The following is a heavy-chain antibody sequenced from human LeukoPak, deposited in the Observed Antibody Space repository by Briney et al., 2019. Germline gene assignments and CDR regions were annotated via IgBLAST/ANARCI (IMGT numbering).Heavy chain of an antibody. V-gene: IGHV4-59*01. CDR3: ARGYVPNYFDY. D-gene: IGHD3-16*01. Sequence: SETLSLTCAVYGGSFSGYYWSWIRQPPGKGLEWIGYIYYSGSTNYNPSLKSRVTISVDTSKNQFSLKLSSVTAADTAVYYCARGYVPNYFDYWGQGTLVTVSS. CDR1: GGSFSGYY. J-gene: IGHJ4*02. CDR2: IYYSGST.